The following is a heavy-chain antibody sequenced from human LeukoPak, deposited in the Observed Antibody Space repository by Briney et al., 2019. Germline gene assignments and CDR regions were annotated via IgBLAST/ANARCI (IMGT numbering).Heavy chain of an antibody. V-gene: IGHV3-23*01. CDR2: ISGSGGSGSGGST. D-gene: IGHD6-19*01. J-gene: IGHJ4*02. CDR1: GFTFSSYA. CDR3: ARDASSGWRHDY. Sequence: PGGSLRLSCAASGFTFSSYAMSWVRQAPGKGLEWVSAISGSGGSGSGGSTYYADSVKGRFTISRDNSKNTLYLQMNSLRAEDTAVYYCARDASSGWRHDYWGQGTLVTVSS.